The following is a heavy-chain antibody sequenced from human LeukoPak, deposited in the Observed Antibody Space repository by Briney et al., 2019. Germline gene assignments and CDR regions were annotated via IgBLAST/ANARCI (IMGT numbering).Heavy chain of an antibody. Sequence: GGSLRLSCAASGFTFSSYWMHWGRQAPGKGLVWVSRINSDGSSTTYADSVKGRFTISRDNAKNSLYLQMNSLRAEDTAVYYCARNLGYYDSSGYYPTGYYGMDVWGQGTTVTVSS. J-gene: IGHJ6*02. CDR3: ARNLGYYDSSGYYPTGYYGMDV. D-gene: IGHD3-22*01. CDR1: GFTFSSYW. V-gene: IGHV3-74*03. CDR2: INSDGSST.